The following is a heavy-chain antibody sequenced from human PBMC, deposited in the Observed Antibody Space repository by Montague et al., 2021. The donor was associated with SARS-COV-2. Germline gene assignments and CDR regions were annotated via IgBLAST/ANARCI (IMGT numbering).Heavy chain of an antibody. Sequence: SETLSLTCAVSGDSIMTTDCWSWVRQPPGKVLEWIGEIYQGASTNYNPSLKSRVTMSVNRSKNQVSLELYSVTAADTALYYCVRAGGFHNRPPVWGQGALVIVSS. D-gene: IGHD4-23*01. CDR1: GDSIMTTDC. J-gene: IGHJ4*02. V-gene: IGHV4-4*02. CDR2: IYQGAST. CDR3: VRAGGFHNRPPV.